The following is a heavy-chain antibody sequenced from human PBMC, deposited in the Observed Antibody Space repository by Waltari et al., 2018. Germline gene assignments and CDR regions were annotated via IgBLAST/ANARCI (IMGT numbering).Heavy chain of an antibody. CDR3: ARMDYYGSGSHPTDAFDI. D-gene: IGHD3-10*01. Sequence: QVQLVESGGGVVQPGRSLRLSCAASGFTFSSYAMHWVRQAPGKGLGCVAVISYDGSNKYYVDSVKGRFTISRDKAKNTLYLQMNSLRAEDTAVYYCARMDYYGSGSHPTDAFDIWGQGTMVTVSS. CDR2: ISYDGSNK. J-gene: IGHJ3*02. CDR1: GFTFSSYA. V-gene: IGHV3-30*01.